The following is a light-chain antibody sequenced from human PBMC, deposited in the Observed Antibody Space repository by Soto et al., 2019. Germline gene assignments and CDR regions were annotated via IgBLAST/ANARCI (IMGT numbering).Light chain of an antibody. CDR3: SSYTSSSTYV. Sequence: QSALTQPPSLSGSPGQSVTISCTGTSSDVGSYNRVSWYQQPPGTAPKLMIYEVSNRPSGVPDRFSGSKSGNTASLTISGLQAEDAADYYCSSYTSSSTYVFGTWPKLTVL. CDR1: SSDVGSYNR. CDR2: EVS. J-gene: IGLJ1*01. V-gene: IGLV2-18*02.